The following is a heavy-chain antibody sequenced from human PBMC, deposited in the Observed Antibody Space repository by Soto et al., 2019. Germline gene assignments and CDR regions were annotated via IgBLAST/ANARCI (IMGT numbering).Heavy chain of an antibody. CDR3: ARDRVSGFYGQDYWGLDV. D-gene: IGHD6-19*01. CDR2: IKQDGSET. Sequence: EVQLVESGGGLVQPGGSLRLSCAASGFSFSTYWMSWVRQAPGTGLEWVANIKQDGSETFYVDSLKGRFTISRDNAQNSLHLQMNSLRAEDTAVYYCARDRVSGFYGQDYWGLDVWCQGTTVTVSS. CDR1: GFSFSTYW. V-gene: IGHV3-7*04. J-gene: IGHJ6*02.